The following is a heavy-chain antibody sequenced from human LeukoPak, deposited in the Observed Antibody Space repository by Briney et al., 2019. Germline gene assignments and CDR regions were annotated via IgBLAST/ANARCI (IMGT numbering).Heavy chain of an antibody. CDR2: INHSGST. CDR3: ARGPTYYDFWSGYYH. V-gene: IGHV4-34*01. D-gene: IGHD3-3*01. CDR1: GGSFSGYY. J-gene: IGHJ5*02. Sequence: PPETLSLTCAVYGGSFSGYYWSWIRQPPGKGLEWIGEINHSGSTNYNPSLKSRVTISADTSKNQFSLKLSSVTAADTAVYYCARGPTYYDFWSGYYHWGQGTLVTVSS.